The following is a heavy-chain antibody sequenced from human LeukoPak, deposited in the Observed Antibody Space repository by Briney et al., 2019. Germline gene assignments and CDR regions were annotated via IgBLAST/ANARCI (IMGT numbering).Heavy chain of an antibody. CDR1: EFPFTTYE. CDR2: ISDSGSNT. J-gene: IGHJ3*01. D-gene: IGHD3-22*01. CDR3: AAFYYDRSHKSV. V-gene: IGHV3-48*03. Sequence: GGSLRLSCAASEFPFTTYEVNWARQAPGKGLEWVAYISDSGSNTDYADSVEGRFTISRDNAKNSLYLQMNSLRAEDTAGYYCAAFYYDRSHKSVWSQGTMVTVSS.